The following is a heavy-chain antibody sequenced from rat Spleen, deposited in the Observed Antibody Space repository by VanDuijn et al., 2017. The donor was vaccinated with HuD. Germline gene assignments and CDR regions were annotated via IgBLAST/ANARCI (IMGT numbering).Heavy chain of an antibody. CDR2: ISYDGSST. Sequence: EVQLVESGGGLVQPGRSLKLSCAASGFTFSDYAMAWVRQAPTKGLEWVATISYDGSSTYYRDSVKGRFTISRDNAKSTLYLQMDSLRSEDKATYYGAKSRGLYSGYIHVMDAWGQGASVTVSS. CDR3: AKSRGLYSGYIHVMDA. J-gene: IGHJ4*01. CDR1: GFTFSDYA. V-gene: IGHV5-29*01. D-gene: IGHD1-2*01.